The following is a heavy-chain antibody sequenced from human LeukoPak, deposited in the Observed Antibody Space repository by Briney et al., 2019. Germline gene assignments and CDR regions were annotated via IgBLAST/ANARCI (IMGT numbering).Heavy chain of an antibody. CDR1: GFTFSGSA. CDR3: TRQAVAGSFDY. Sequence: PGGSLRLSCAASGFTFSGSAMHWVRQASGKGLELVGRIRSKANSYATAYAASVKGRFTISRDDSKNTAYLQMNSLKTEDAAVYYCTRQAVAGSFDYWGQGTLVTVSS. V-gene: IGHV3-73*01. D-gene: IGHD6-19*01. CDR2: IRSKANSYAT. J-gene: IGHJ4*02.